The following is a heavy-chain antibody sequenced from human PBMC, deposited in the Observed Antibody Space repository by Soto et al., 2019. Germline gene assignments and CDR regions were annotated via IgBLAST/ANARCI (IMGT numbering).Heavy chain of an antibody. V-gene: IGHV3-74*01. CDR1: GFTFSSYW. Sequence: EVQLVESGGGLVQLGGSLRLSCAASGFTFSSYWMHWVRQAPGKGLVWVSRIKSDGSGTYYADSVEGRFTISRDNAQNTLYLQLNSRRAEDTAVYYCVRGDGDYYDGNGYLGRHWGQGTLVTVSS. CDR2: IKSDGSGT. D-gene: IGHD3-22*01. CDR3: VRGDGDYYDGNGYLGRH. J-gene: IGHJ4*02.